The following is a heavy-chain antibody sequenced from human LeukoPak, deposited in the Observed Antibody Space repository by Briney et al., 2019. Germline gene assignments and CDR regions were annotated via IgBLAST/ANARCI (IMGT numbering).Heavy chain of an antibody. CDR1: GFTFSSYG. CDR3: AKQPTGSSWYGDFDY. Sequence: GRSLRLSCAASGFTFSSYGMHWVRQAPAKGLEWVAVIWYDGSNKYYADSVEGRFTISKDNSKNTLYLQMSSLRAEDTAVYYCAKQPTGSSWYGDFDYWGQGTLVTVSS. D-gene: IGHD6-13*01. V-gene: IGHV3-33*06. J-gene: IGHJ4*02. CDR2: IWYDGSNK.